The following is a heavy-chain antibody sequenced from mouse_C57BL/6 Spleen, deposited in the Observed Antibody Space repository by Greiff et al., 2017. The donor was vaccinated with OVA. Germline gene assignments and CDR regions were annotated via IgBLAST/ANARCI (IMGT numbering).Heavy chain of an antibody. CDR1: GYAFTNYL. V-gene: IGHV1-54*01. Sequence: QVHVKQSGAELVRPGTSVKVSCKASGYAFTNYLIEWVKQRPGQGLEWIGVINPGSGGTNYNEKFKGKATLTADKSSSTAYMQLSSLTSEDSAVYFCARGGAQATGYAMDYWGQGTSVTVSS. D-gene: IGHD3-2*02. J-gene: IGHJ4*01. CDR3: ARGGAQATGYAMDY. CDR2: INPGSGGT.